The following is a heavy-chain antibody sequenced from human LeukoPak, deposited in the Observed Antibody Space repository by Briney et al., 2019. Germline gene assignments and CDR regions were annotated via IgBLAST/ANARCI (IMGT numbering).Heavy chain of an antibody. J-gene: IGHJ4*02. CDR1: GYAVSDYY. CDR3: ARVRVNSCDY. Sequence: ASVKVSCKTSGYAVSDYYMHWVRQAPGQGLEWMGWIRGDTGDTDSPQKFRGRVTLTRDTSTDTAYLELSRPRYDDTAIYFCARVRVNSCDYWGQGTLVTVSS. V-gene: IGHV1-2*02. CDR2: IRGDTGDT. D-gene: IGHD2-15*01.